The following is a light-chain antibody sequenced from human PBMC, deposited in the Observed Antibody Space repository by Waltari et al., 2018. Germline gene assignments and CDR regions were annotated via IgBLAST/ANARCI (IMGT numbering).Light chain of an antibody. CDR1: FSDLGAYNY. CDR2: DVS. CDR3: SSYTTRGTWV. J-gene: IGLJ3*02. V-gene: IGLV2-14*03. Sequence: QSALTQPASVSGSPGQSITLSCTGAFSDLGAYNYVSWYRQLPGEAPKLLLYDVSHRPSGVSDRLSGSKSGNTASLTISGLQPEDEADYFCSSYTTRGTWVFGGGTKLTVL.